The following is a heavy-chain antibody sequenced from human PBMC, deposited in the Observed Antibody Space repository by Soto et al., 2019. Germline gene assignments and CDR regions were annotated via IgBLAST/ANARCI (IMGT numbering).Heavy chain of an antibody. J-gene: IGHJ6*02. Sequence: PGGSLRLSCAASGFTFTRYSMNWVRQAPGKGLEWVSSISSTTNYIYYGDSMKGRFTIARDNARNSLYLEMNSLRAEDTAVYYCSRDRYGYYYYGMDVWGQGTTVTVS. CDR2: ISSTTNYI. D-gene: IGHD1-1*01. CDR3: SRDRYGYYYYGMDV. CDR1: GFTFTRYS. V-gene: IGHV3-21*06.